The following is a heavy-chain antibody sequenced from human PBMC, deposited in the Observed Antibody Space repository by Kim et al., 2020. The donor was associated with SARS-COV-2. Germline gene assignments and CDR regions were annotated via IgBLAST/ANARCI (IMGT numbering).Heavy chain of an antibody. CDR2: IYYSGST. V-gene: IGHV4-59*08. D-gene: IGHD3-10*01. Sequence: SETLSLTCTVSGGSISSYYWSWIRQPPGKGLEWIGYIYYSGSTNYNPSLKSRVTISVDTSKNQFSLKLSSVTAADTAVYYCARLSRSGNDYWGQGTLVTVSS. CDR1: GGSISSYY. CDR3: ARLSRSGNDY. J-gene: IGHJ4*02.